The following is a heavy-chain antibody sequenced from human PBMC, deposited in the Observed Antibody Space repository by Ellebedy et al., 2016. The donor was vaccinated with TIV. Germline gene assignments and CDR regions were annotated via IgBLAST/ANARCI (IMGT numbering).Heavy chain of an antibody. CDR2: IAYDGRNV. CDR1: GFIFSTYG. Sequence: GESLKISCEASGFIFSTYGMHWVRQAPGKGLEWVAHIAYDGRNVKYADSLKGRFTISRDNSKNTLYLQMNNLSSEDTAVYYCARGGDHTSWGQGTLVTVSS. V-gene: IGHV3-30*02. J-gene: IGHJ5*02. D-gene: IGHD2/OR15-2a*01. CDR3: ARGGDHTS.